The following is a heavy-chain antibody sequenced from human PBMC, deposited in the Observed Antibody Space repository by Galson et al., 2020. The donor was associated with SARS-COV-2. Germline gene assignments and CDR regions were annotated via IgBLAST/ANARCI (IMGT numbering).Heavy chain of an antibody. CDR3: AKSRGYTYGPIDY. CDR2: ISHDGSNK. V-gene: IGHV3-30*18. J-gene: IGHJ4*02. D-gene: IGHD5-18*01. CDR1: GFTFTANS. Sequence: GESLKISCATSGFTFTANSMHWVRQAPGKGLEWVAVISHDGSNKYYAESVKGRFTISRDNSKNTLFLQMNSLRAEDTAVYYCAKSRGYTYGPIDYWGQGALVTVSS.